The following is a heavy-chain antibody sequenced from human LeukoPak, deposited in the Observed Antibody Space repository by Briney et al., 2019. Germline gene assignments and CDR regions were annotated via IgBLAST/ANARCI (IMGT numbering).Heavy chain of an antibody. Sequence: PGGSLRLSCAASGFTFSSYAMSWVRQAPGKGLEWLAVISYDGSSKYYADSVRGRFTISRDNSKNTLYLQMNSLRAEDTAVYYCARANRPYYYYYGMDIWGQGTTVTVSS. CDR3: ARANRPYYYYYGMDI. J-gene: IGHJ6*02. CDR1: GFTFSSYA. V-gene: IGHV3-30-3*01. CDR2: ISYDGSSK.